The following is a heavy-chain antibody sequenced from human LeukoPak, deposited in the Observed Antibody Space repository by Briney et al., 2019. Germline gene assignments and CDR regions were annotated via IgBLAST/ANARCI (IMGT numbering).Heavy chain of an antibody. CDR3: ARVGSIAGAVHYYYYYMDV. CDR1: GGTFSSYA. CDR2: IIPIFGTA. Sequence: SVKVSCKASGGTFSSYAISWVRQAPGQGLELMGGIIPIFGTANYAQKFQGRVTITADESTSTAYMELSSLRSEDTAVYYCARVGSIAGAVHYYYYYMDVWGKGTTVTVSS. D-gene: IGHD2-15*01. V-gene: IGHV1-69*13. J-gene: IGHJ6*03.